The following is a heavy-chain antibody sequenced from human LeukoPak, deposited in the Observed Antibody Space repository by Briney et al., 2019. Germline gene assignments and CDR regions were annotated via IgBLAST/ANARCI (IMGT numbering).Heavy chain of an antibody. CDR1: GYTFTGYY. V-gene: IGHV1-2*02. CDR2: INPNSGGT. CDR3: ARVRPSGSYYMDV. Sequence: ASVKVSCKASGYTFTGYYMHWVRQAPGQGLEWMGWINPNSGGTNYAQKFQGRVTMTRDTSMSTAYMELSRLRSDDTAVYYCARVRPSGSYYMDVWGKGTTVTISS. J-gene: IGHJ6*03. D-gene: IGHD3-10*01.